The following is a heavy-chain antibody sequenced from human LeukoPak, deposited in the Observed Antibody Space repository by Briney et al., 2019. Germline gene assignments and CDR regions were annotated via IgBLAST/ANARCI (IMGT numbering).Heavy chain of an antibody. CDR3: VTQGDGYYSGPFDY. V-gene: IGHV3-64D*06. D-gene: IGHD3-22*01. CDR1: GFPYNSLA. CDR2: IIDNGGTT. Sequence: GGSLSPSRQAPGFPYNSLAMHWVPQAPGKGLGYVSSIIDNGGTTYYADSVKGGFTISKDNSKNTLYLQMSSLRAENTALYFCVTQGDGYYSGPFDYWGQGTLVTVSS. J-gene: IGHJ4*02.